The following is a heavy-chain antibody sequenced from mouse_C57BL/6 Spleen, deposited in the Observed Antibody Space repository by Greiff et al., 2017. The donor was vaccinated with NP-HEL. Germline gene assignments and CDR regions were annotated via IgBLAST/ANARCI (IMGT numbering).Heavy chain of an antibody. J-gene: IGHJ2*01. CDR3: ARDRTTVAEGNFDY. CDR1: GFTFSSYA. D-gene: IGHD1-1*01. CDR2: ISDGGSYT. Sequence: EVMLVESGGGLVKPGGSLKLSCAASGFTFSSYAMSWVRQTPEKRLEWVATISDGGSYTYYPDNVKGRFTISRDNAKNNLYLQMSHLKSEDTAMYYCARDRTTVAEGNFDYWGQGTTLTVSS. V-gene: IGHV5-4*01.